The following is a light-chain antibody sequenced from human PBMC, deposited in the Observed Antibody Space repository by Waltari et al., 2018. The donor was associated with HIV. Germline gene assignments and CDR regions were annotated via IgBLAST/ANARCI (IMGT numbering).Light chain of an antibody. V-gene: IGLV2-14*01. Sequence: QSALTQPASVSGSPGQSIVLPCTGSSSDIGYYDYVSWYQQYPGQAPKALIYEFTSRPSVTSSRFACSKSATTAFLAISKLQTDDEADYFCSSYTRRGTVVFGGGTRLTVL. J-gene: IGLJ2*01. CDR3: SSYTRRGTVV. CDR1: SSDIGYYDY. CDR2: EFT.